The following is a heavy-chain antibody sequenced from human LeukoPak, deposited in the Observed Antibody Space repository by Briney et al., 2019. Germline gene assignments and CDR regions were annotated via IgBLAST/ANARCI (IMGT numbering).Heavy chain of an antibody. J-gene: IGHJ4*02. Sequence: SVKVSCKASGGTFSNYAMGWVRQAPGQGLEWMGGIIPIFDETKYAQKFQGRVTITTDASASTAYMELSSLESEDTAVYFCARGPYYDTSGYYYFDYWGQGTLVTVSS. V-gene: IGHV1-69*05. CDR2: IIPIFDET. D-gene: IGHD3-22*01. CDR1: GGTFSNYA. CDR3: ARGPYYDTSGYYYFDY.